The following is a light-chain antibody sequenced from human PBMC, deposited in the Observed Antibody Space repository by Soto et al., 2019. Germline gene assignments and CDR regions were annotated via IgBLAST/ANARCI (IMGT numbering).Light chain of an antibody. CDR1: QSVSTY. CDR2: DAS. J-gene: IGKJ1*01. V-gene: IGKV3-11*01. CDR3: QQSSNWQGT. Sequence: EIVLTQSPATLSLSPGARATLSCRASQSVSTYLAWYQQTPGRPPRLLIYDASKRAPGIPARFSGSGSGTDFTLTVSSLEPEDFAVYYCQQSSNWQGTFGRGTRVDIK.